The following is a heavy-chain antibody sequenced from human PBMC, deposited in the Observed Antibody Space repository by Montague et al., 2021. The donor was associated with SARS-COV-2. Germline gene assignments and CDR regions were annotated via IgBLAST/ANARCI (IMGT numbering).Heavy chain of an antibody. V-gene: IGHV4-34*01. CDR1: GGSFSDYY. D-gene: IGHD3-22*01. CDR3: ARGRQHFNMIVVVMTGGEYYFDY. CDR2: INHRGTS. J-gene: IGHJ4*02. Sequence: SETLSLTCAVYGGSFSDYYWSWIRQPPGKGLEWIGEINHRGTSKYNTSLKSRVSISLDTSKNQFSLYPSSVTAADTAVYYCARGRQHFNMIVVVMTGGEYYFDYWGQGTLVTVSS.